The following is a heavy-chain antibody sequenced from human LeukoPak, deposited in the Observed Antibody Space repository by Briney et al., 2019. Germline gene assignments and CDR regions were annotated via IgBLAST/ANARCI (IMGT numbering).Heavy chain of an antibody. CDR3: ARDPVMTTVTTNYFDY. V-gene: IGHV3-30*04. CDR2: ISYDGSNK. D-gene: IGHD4-17*01. J-gene: IGHJ4*02. Sequence: PGRSLRLSCAASGFTFSSYAMHWVRQAPGKGLEWVAVISYDGSNKYYADSMKGRFTTSRDNSKNTLYLQMNSLRAEDTAVYYCARDPVMTTVTTNYFDYWGQGTLVTVSS. CDR1: GFTFSSYA.